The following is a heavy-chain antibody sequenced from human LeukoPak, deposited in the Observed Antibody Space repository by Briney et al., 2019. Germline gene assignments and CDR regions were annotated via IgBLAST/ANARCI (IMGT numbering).Heavy chain of an antibody. V-gene: IGHV1-69*13. D-gene: IGHD2-2*02. J-gene: IGHJ4*02. CDR2: IIPIFGTA. CDR3: EGYCSSTSCYSPPTAHSY. CDR1: GGTFSSYV. Sequence: SVKVSCKASGGTFSSYVISWVRQAPGQGLEWMGGIIPIFGTANYAQRFQGRVTITADESTSTAYMELSSLRSEDTAVYYCEGYCSSTSCYSPPTAHSYWGQGTLVTVSS.